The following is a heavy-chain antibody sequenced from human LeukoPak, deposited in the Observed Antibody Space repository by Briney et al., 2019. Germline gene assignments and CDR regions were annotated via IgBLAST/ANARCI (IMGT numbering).Heavy chain of an antibody. Sequence: ASVKVSCKVSGYTLTELSIHWVRQAPGKGLEWMGGFDLEDGETIYAQNFQGRVTMTRDTSISTAYMELSRLRSDDTAVYYCARADIIGIAEYDAFDIWGQGTMVTVSS. D-gene: IGHD6-13*01. CDR3: ARADIIGIAEYDAFDI. V-gene: IGHV1-24*01. CDR2: FDLEDGET. CDR1: GYTLTELS. J-gene: IGHJ3*02.